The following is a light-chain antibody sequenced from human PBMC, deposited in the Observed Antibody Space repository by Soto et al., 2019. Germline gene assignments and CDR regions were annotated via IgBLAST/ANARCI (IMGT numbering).Light chain of an antibody. Sequence: DIPLTQSPSFLSASVGDRVTITCRASQGISSYLAWYQQKPGKAPKLLIYAASTLQSGVPSRFSGSGSGTEFTLSISSLQPEDFANYYCQQLNSYPITFGPGTKVDIK. V-gene: IGKV1-9*01. J-gene: IGKJ3*01. CDR1: QGISSY. CDR2: AAS. CDR3: QQLNSYPIT.